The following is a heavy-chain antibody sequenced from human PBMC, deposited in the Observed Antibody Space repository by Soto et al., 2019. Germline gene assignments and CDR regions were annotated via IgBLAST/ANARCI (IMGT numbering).Heavy chain of an antibody. CDR2: ISSSSSTI. CDR1: GFTFSDYS. J-gene: IGHJ4*02. CDR3: ARDAGSWGY. V-gene: IGHV3-48*02. D-gene: IGHD3-10*01. Sequence: EVQLVESGGGLVQPGGSLRLSCAASGFTFSDYSMDWVRQAPGKGLECVSYISSSSSTIYYADSVKGRFTISRDNAQHSLYLQINRLRDEDTAVYYCARDAGSWGYWGQGTLVTVSS.